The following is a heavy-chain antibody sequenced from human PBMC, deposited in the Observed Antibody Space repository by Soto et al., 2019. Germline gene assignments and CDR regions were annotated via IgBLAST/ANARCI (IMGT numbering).Heavy chain of an antibody. CDR1: GGSISSGIYY. Sequence: SETRSRTCTVSGGSISSGIYYWSWIRQPPGTALEWIGTISYSGSTFYNPSLNSRGTMSVDKPKNQFSLKLSSVTAADTAVYYCARRYSYGSGKYAVDLWGQGTTVTFSS. CDR3: ARRYSYGSGKYAVDL. V-gene: IGHV4-39*01. D-gene: IGHD3-10*01. J-gene: IGHJ6*02. CDR2: ISYSGST.